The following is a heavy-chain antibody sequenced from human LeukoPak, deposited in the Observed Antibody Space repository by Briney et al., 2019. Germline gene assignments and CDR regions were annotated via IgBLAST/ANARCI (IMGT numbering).Heavy chain of an antibody. D-gene: IGHD3-9*01. J-gene: IGHJ5*02. V-gene: IGHV6-1*01. CDR3: ARDYSGSYYDILTGLRGFDWFDP. CDR1: GDRVSSNSAA. Sequence: SQTLSLTCAISGDRVSSNSAAWNWIRQCPSRGLEWLGRTYYRSKWYNDYAVSVKSRITINPDTSKNQFSLQLNSVTPEDTAVYYCARDYSGSYYDILTGLRGFDWFDPWGQGTLVTVSS. CDR2: TYYRSKWYN.